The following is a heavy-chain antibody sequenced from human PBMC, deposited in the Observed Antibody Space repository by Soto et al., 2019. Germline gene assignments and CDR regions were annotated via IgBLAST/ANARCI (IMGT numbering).Heavy chain of an antibody. V-gene: IGHV4-31*03. D-gene: IGHD4-17*01. CDR2: IYHSGNT. CDR3: ARMPTVVFPFDY. CDR1: GGSISSGGYY. J-gene: IGHJ4*02. Sequence: PSETLSLTCTVSGGSISSGGYYWSWIRQHPGKGLEWIGYIYHSGNTYYNPSLKSRVTISVDTSKNQFSLKLSSVTAADTAVYYCARMPTVVFPFDYWGQGTLVTVSS.